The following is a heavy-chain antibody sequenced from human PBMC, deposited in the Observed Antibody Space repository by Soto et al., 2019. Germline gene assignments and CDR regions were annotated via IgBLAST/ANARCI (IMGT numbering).Heavy chain of an antibody. CDR3: AKDSPSYTTSPFYFDS. Sequence: GSLRLSCAAFGXDFNKYAMTWVRQAPGKGLKWVSSINRNGDSTYYADYVKGRFNTSRDNSKNTLYLQMNSLRADETAVFYCAKDSPSYTTSPFYFDSWGQGTLGTVSS. D-gene: IGHD2-2*02. V-gene: IGHV3-23*01. CDR1: GXDFNKYA. J-gene: IGHJ4*02. CDR2: INRNGDST.